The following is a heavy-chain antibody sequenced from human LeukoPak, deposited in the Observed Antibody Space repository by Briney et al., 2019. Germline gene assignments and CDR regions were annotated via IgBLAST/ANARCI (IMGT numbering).Heavy chain of an antibody. Sequence: PSETLSLTCTVSGGSFTSSTYYWGWIRQPPGKGLEWIGSIYYSGSTYYNPSLKSRVTISVDTSKNQFSLKLSPVTAADTAVYYCFVGGLTGYNWFDPWGQGTLVTVSS. J-gene: IGHJ5*02. CDR2: IYYSGST. CDR3: FVGGLTGYNWFDP. CDR1: GGSFTSSTYY. V-gene: IGHV4-39*01. D-gene: IGHD3-9*01.